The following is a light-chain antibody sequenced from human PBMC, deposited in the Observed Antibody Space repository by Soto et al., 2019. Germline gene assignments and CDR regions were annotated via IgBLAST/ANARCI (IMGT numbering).Light chain of an antibody. Sequence: QSALTQPASVSGSPGQSITISCTGTSSDVGSYNFVSWYQQHPGKAPKLLIYEVSNRPSGVSNRFSGSQSGNTASLTISGLQAEDEADYFCSSYTSSSTPVYVFGTGTKLTVL. CDR2: EVS. CDR3: SSYTSSSTPVYV. CDR1: SSDVGSYNF. V-gene: IGLV2-14*01. J-gene: IGLJ1*01.